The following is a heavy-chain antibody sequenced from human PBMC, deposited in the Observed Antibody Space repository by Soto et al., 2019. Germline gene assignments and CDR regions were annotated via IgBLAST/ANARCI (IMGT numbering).Heavy chain of an antibody. CDR3: ARDQSPSSGWPGMDV. J-gene: IGHJ6*02. V-gene: IGHV1-2*02. D-gene: IGHD6-19*01. CDR1: GYTFTDYY. Sequence: ASVKVSCKASGYTFTDYYMHCVRQSPLQGLEWMGWINPNSGGTNYAQKFQGRVTMTRDTSISTAYMELNRLRSDDTAVYYCARDQSPSSGWPGMDVWGQGTTVTVSS. CDR2: INPNSGGT.